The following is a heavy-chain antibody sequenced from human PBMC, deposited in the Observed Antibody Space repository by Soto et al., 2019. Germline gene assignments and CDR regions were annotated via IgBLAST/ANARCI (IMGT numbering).Heavy chain of an antibody. CDR3: AKDRVGGTFYTPLAF. V-gene: IGHV3-30*18. CDR1: GFNFDNYG. Sequence: QVQLVESGGGVVQPGGSLRLSYQASGFNFDNYGMHWVRQAPGKGLEWGAVITYDGSFQYYADSVKGRFTISRDISKNTLSLHLNTLKPEDTAVYHCAKDRVGGTFYTPLAFWGQGTLVTVSS. D-gene: IGHD1-7*01. J-gene: IGHJ4*02. CDR2: ITYDGSFQ.